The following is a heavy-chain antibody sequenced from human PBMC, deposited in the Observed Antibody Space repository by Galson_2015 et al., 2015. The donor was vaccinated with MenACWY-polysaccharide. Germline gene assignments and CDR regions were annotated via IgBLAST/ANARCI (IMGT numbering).Heavy chain of an antibody. V-gene: IGHV3-23*01. CDR1: GFTFSSYT. J-gene: IGHJ4*02. CDR3: TKDHGASGWTNDY. Sequence: SLRLSCAASGFTFSSYTMRWVRQAPGKGLEWVSAITGSGGDTFYTDSVRDRFTISRDNARNTLYLQMNSLSAEDTAVYYCTKDHGASGWTNDYRGQGTLVTVSS. D-gene: IGHD6-19*01. CDR2: ITGSGGDT.